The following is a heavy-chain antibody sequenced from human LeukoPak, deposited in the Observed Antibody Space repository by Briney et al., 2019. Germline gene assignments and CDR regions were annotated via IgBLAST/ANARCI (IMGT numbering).Heavy chain of an antibody. CDR3: ARVYYYDSSGYSMFDP. D-gene: IGHD3-22*01. CDR2: IYYSGST. Sequence: PSETLSLTCTVSGGSISSYYWSWIRQPPGKGLEWIGYIYYSGSTYYNPSLKSRVTISVDTSRNQFSLKLSSVTAADTAVYYCARVYYYDSSGYSMFDPWGQGTLVTVSS. CDR1: GGSISSYY. V-gene: IGHV4-59*08. J-gene: IGHJ5*02.